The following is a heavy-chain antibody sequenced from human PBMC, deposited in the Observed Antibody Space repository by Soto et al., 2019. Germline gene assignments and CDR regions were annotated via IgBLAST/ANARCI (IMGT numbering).Heavy chain of an antibody. CDR3: ARYRDDYGSENYYNRIDF. D-gene: IGHD3-10*01. J-gene: IGHJ4*02. CDR2: IIPIFGTP. CDR1: GGIFSTYA. V-gene: IGHV1-69*06. Sequence: QVQLVQSGAEVKKPGSSVKVSCKASGGIFSTYAISWLRQAPGQGLEWMGGIIPIFGTPNYAQRFQGRVTISEDKTTVNTYMELSRLKSDDTAVYYSARYRDDYGSENYYNRIDFWGQGTLVTVSS.